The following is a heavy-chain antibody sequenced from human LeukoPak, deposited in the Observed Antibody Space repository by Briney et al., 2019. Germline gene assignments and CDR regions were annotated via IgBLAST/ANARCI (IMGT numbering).Heavy chain of an antibody. Sequence: GSLRLSCAASGFTFSTYGMHWVRQPPGKGLEWIGGIYHSGGTNYNPSLKSRVTISVDKSQNQFSLKLSSVTAADTALYYCARSQDVDVVTTHRPFDIWGQGTVVTVSS. CDR2: IYHSGGT. J-gene: IGHJ3*02. CDR3: ARSQDVDVVTTHRPFDI. CDR1: GFTFSTYG. V-gene: IGHV4-4*02. D-gene: IGHD5-12*01.